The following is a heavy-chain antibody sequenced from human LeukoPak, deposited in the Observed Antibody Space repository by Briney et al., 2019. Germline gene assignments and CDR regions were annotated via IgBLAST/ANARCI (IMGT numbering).Heavy chain of an antibody. CDR2: IYPGDSDT. D-gene: IGHD3-9*01. CDR3: ARAPYDILTGSTSGHYYYYMDV. Sequence: GESLKISCKGSGYSFTGYWIGWVRQMPGKGLEWMGTIYPGDSDTRYSPSFQGQVTISADKSISTAYLQWSSLKASDTAMYYCARAPYDILTGSTSGHYYYYMDVWGKGTTVTVSS. J-gene: IGHJ6*03. CDR1: GYSFTGYW. V-gene: IGHV5-51*01.